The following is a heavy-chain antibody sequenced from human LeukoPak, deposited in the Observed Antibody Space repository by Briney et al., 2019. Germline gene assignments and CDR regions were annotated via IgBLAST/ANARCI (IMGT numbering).Heavy chain of an antibody. CDR1: GYTFANYW. CDR2: IYPGDSDT. J-gene: IGHJ4*01. CDR3: APQETSGCLGY. Sequence: GESLKISCKGSGYTFANYWIGWVRQMPGKGLEWMGIIYPGDSDTRYSPSFQGQVTISADKSISTAYLQWSSLKASDTAMYYCAPQETSGCLGYWGQGTLVTVSS. D-gene: IGHD6-19*01. V-gene: IGHV5-51*01.